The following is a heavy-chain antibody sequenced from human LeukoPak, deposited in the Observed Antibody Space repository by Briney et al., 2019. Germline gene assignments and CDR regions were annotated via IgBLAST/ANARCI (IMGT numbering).Heavy chain of an antibody. V-gene: IGHV3-30*02. D-gene: IGHD3-10*01. CDR2: IRYDGSNK. J-gene: IGHJ4*02. CDR1: GFTFSSYG. Sequence: GGPLRLSCAASGFTFSSYGMHWVRQAPGKGPEWVAFIRYDGSNKYYADSVKGRFTISRDNSKNTLYLQMNSLRAEDTAVYYCAKDFYGSGSYYFDYWGQGTLVTVSS. CDR3: AKDFYGSGSYYFDY.